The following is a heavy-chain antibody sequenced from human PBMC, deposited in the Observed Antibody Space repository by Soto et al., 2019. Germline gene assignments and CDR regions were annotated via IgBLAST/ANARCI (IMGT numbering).Heavy chain of an antibody. V-gene: IGHV4-59*01. D-gene: IGHD6-6*01. J-gene: IGHJ6*02. CDR2: IYYSGST. Sequence: LSLTCTVSGGSISSYYWSWIRQPPGKGLEWIGYIYYSGSTNYNPSLKSRVTISVDTSKNQFSLKLSSVTAADTAVYFCARRCNRPNCYGMDVWGQGTTVTVSS. CDR1: GGSISSYY. CDR3: ARRCNRPNCYGMDV.